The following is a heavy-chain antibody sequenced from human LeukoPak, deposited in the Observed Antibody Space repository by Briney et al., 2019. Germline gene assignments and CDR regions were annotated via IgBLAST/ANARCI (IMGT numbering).Heavy chain of an antibody. CDR3: AKSDSSGYYYSTLGDY. CDR1: GFTFSSYS. D-gene: IGHD3-22*01. V-gene: IGHV3-21*04. J-gene: IGHJ4*02. CDR2: ISSSSSYI. Sequence: GGSLRLSCAASGFTFSSYSMNWVRQAPGKGLEWVSSISSSSSYIYYADSVKGRFTISRDNSKNTLYLQMNSLRAEDTAVYYCAKSDSSGYYYSTLGDYWGQGTLVTVSS.